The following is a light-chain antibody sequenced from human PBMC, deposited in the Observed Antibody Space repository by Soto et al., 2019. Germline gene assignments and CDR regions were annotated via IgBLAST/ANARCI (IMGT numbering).Light chain of an antibody. CDR2: GAS. J-gene: IGKJ4*01. V-gene: IGKV3-20*01. CDR3: QQYCSSPLT. CDR1: QSVTGNC. Sequence: EIVLTQSPGTLSLSPGERATLSCRASQSVTGNCLAWYRQKPGQPPRLLIYGASGRATGTPDRFSGSGSGTDFTLTISRLEPEDFAVYYCQQYCSSPLTFGGGTKVDIK.